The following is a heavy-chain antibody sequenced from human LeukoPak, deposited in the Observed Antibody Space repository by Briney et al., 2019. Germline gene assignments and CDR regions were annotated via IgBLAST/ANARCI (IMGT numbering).Heavy chain of an antibody. CDR1: GGSISSSNW. J-gene: IGHJ6*02. V-gene: IGHV4-4*02. CDR3: ARERLIFGVYYGMDV. CDR2: IYHSGST. Sequence: PSGTLSLTCAVSGGSISSSNWWSWVRQPPGKGLEWIGEIYHSGSTNYNPSLKSRVTISVDKSKNQFSLRLSSVTAADTAVYYCARERLIFGVYYGMDVWGQGTTITVSS. D-gene: IGHD3-3*01.